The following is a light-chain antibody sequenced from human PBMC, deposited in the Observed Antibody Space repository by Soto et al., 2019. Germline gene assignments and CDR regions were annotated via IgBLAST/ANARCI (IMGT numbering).Light chain of an antibody. J-gene: IGKJ1*01. Sequence: TLSPSTLSASERDTVTVTCRASQSVSGWLAWYQQKPGEAPKLLIYDASALPRGVPSRFSGSGSGTKFTLTIASLQPDDFATYYCQHYETFSGTFGPGTKVDIK. CDR3: QHYETFSGT. CDR2: DAS. V-gene: IGKV1-5*01. CDR1: QSVSGW.